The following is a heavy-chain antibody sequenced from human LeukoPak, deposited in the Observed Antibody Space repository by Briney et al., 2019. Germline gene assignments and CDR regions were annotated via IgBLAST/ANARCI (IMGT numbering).Heavy chain of an antibody. CDR3: ARFIAAPYYFDY. V-gene: IGHV3-21*01. CDR2: ISSSRSYI. D-gene: IGHD6-13*01. J-gene: IGHJ4*02. Sequence: PGGSLRLSCVASGFIFSSYSMNWVRQAPGKGLEWVSFISSSRSYIYYADSVKGRFTISRDNAKNSLYLQMNSLRAEDTAVYYCARFIAAPYYFDYWGRGTLVTVSS. CDR1: GFIFSSYS.